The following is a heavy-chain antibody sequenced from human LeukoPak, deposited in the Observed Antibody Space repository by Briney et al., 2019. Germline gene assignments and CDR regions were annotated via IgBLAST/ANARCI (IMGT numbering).Heavy chain of an antibody. J-gene: IGHJ6*02. D-gene: IGHD3-10*01. V-gene: IGHV3-30-3*01. Sequence: GGSLRLSCAASGFTFSSYAMHWVRQAPGKGLEWVAVISYDGSNKYYADSVKGRFTISRDNSKNTLYLQMNSLRAEDTAVYYCARGAGVLLWFREMEIWGQGTTVTVSS. CDR2: ISYDGSNK. CDR3: ARGAGVLLWFREMEI. CDR1: GFTFSSYA.